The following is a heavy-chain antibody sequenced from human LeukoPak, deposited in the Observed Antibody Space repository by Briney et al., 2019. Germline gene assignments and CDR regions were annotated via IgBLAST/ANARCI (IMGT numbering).Heavy chain of an antibody. D-gene: IGHD1-26*01. CDR1: GGXISSYY. V-gene: IGHV4-59*01. J-gene: IGHJ6*02. Sequence: SETLSLTCTVSGGXISSYYCSWIRQPPGKGLEWIGYIYYSGSSNYNPSLKSRVTMSVDTSKNQFSLKLSSVTAADTAVYYCARVSGSSPTYYYGLDVWGQGTTVTVSS. CDR3: ARVSGSSPTYYYGLDV. CDR2: IYYSGSS.